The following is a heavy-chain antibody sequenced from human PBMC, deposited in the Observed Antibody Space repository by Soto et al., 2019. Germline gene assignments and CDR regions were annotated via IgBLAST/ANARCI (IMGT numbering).Heavy chain of an antibody. CDR2: INHSGST. D-gene: IGHD3-22*01. CDR3: ASGGAYYDSSGLDY. V-gene: IGHV4-34*01. J-gene: IGHJ4*02. CDR1: GGSFSGYY. Sequence: QVQLQQWGAGLLKPSETLSLTCAVYGGSFSGYYWSWIRQPPGKGLEWIGEINHSGSTNYNPSLKRRVTISVDTSKNQFSLKLSSVTAADTAVYYCASGGAYYDSSGLDYWGQGTLVTVSS.